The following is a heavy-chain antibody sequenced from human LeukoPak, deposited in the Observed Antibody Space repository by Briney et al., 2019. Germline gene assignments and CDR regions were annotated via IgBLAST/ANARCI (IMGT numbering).Heavy chain of an antibody. CDR3: ARGEVAVPAASFDY. V-gene: IGHV1-69*05. CDR1: GGTFSSYA. D-gene: IGHD2-2*01. Sequence: WASMKVSCKASGGTFSSYAISWVRQAPGQGPEWMGGIIPIFGTANYAQKFQGRVTITTDESTSTAYMELRSLRSDDTAVYYCARGEVAVPAASFDYWGQGTLVTASS. J-gene: IGHJ4*02. CDR2: IIPIFGTA.